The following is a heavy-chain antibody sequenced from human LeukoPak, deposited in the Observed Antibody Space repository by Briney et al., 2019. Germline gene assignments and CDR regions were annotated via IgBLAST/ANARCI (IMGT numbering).Heavy chain of an antibody. CDR2: INQEGSER. D-gene: IGHD6-13*01. CDR1: GFTFSSHW. Sequence: GGSLRLSCAASGFTFSSHWMTWVRQAPGKWLEWVANINQEGSERYYVDSVKGRFTISRDNAKNSLYLQMNSLRAEDTAVYYCARDSEYSSSFAFDIWGQGTMVTVSS. CDR3: ARDSEYSSSFAFDI. J-gene: IGHJ3*02. V-gene: IGHV3-7*01.